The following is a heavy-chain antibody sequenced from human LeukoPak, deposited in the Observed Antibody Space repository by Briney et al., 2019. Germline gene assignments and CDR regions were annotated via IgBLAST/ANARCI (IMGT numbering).Heavy chain of an antibody. J-gene: IGHJ6*03. V-gene: IGHV3-13*01. Sequence: EGSLRLSCAASGFTFSSYDMHWVRQATGKGLEWVSAIGTAGDTYYPGSVKGRFTISRENAKNSLYLQMNSLRAGDTAVYYCARANSLYYDFWSGGGYMDVWGKGTTVTVSS. CDR2: IGTAGDT. D-gene: IGHD3-3*01. CDR3: ARANSLYYDFWSGGGYMDV. CDR1: GFTFSSYD.